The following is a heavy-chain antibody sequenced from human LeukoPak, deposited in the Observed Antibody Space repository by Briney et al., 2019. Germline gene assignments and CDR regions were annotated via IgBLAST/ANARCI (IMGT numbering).Heavy chain of an antibody. D-gene: IGHD4-17*01. CDR1: EFAFRSYC. CDR3: VKGGRDYGDYADY. J-gene: IGHJ4*02. Sequence: PGGSLRLSCAASEFAFRSYCMHWVRQAPGKGLQWVAVISYHGTDKYYADFVKGRFTISRDNYKNTLYLQMESVRPEDTALYYCVKGGRDYGDYADYWGQGTLVTVSS. CDR2: ISYHGTDK. V-gene: IGHV3-30*18.